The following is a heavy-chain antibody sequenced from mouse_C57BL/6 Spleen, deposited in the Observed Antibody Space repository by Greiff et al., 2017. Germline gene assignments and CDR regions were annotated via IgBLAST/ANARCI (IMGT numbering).Heavy chain of an antibody. D-gene: IGHD2-3*01. CDR2: INPSSGYT. CDR1: GYTFTSYT. V-gene: IGHV1-4*01. Sequence: VQLQQSGAELARPGASVKMSCKASGYTFTSYTMHWVKQRPGQGLEWIGYINPSSGYTKYNQKFKDKATLTADKSSSTAYMQLSSLTSEDSAVYYCARVGLLNFDYWGQGTTLTVSS. J-gene: IGHJ2*01. CDR3: ARVGLLNFDY.